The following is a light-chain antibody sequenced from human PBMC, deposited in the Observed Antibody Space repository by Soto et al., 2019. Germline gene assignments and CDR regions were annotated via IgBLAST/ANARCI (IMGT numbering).Light chain of an antibody. CDR1: SSDVGGYNH. J-gene: IGLJ1*01. V-gene: IGLV2-14*01. CDR3: SSYASSSSYA. Sequence: QSVLTQPASVSGSPGQSITISCTGTSSDVGGYNHVSWYQQHPGKAPKLIIFEVRNRPSGVSDRSSASKSGNTASLTISGLQTEDEAVYYCSSYASSSSYAFGTGTKVTVL. CDR2: EVR.